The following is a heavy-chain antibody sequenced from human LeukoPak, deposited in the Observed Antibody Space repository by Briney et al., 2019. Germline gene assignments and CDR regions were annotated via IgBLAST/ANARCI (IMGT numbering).Heavy chain of an antibody. CDR2: IYYSGST. V-gene: IGHV4-59*08. J-gene: IGHJ4*02. Sequence: SETLSLTCTVSGGSISSYYWSWIRQPPGKGLDWIGYIYYSGSTNYNPSLKSRVTISVDTSKNQFSLKLSSVTAADTAVYYCARHGTPLRYGSGNYYKGAPFDYWGQGTLVTVSS. CDR3: ARHGTPLRYGSGNYYKGAPFDY. CDR1: GGSISSYY. D-gene: IGHD3-10*01.